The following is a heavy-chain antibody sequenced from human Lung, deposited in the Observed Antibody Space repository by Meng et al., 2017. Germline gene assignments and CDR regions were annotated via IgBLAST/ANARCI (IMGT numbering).Heavy chain of an antibody. CDR3: ATEVGGGWFDP. J-gene: IGHJ5*02. Sequence: QVQLVQSGAEVKKPGAAVTVSCKASGYTFTSYGISSVRQAPGQGLEWMGWISAYSGNTNYAQKFQGRVTMTTDTSTSTAYMELRSLRSDDTAVYYCATEVGGGWFDPWGQGTLVTVSS. D-gene: IGHD3-16*01. CDR1: GYTFTSYG. V-gene: IGHV1-18*01. CDR2: ISAYSGNT.